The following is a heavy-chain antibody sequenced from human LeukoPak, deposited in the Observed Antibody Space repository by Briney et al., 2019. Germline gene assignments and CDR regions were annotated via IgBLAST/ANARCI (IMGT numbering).Heavy chain of an antibody. D-gene: IGHD3-10*02. Sequence: GGSLRLSCAASKFTFSSCAMNWVRQAPGKGLEWVSPISGSGGSTYYADSVKGRFTISRDNAKNSLYLQMDSLRAEDTAVYYCAELGITMIGGVWGKGTTVTISS. CDR1: KFTFSSCA. J-gene: IGHJ6*04. CDR2: ISGSGGST. V-gene: IGHV3-23*01. CDR3: AELGITMIGGV.